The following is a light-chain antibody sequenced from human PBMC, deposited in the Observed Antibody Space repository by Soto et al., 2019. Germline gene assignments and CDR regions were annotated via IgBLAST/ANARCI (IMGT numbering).Light chain of an antibody. CDR1: QSVSAW. CDR3: QSYRNFSWT. V-gene: IGKV1-5*01. CDR2: DVS. J-gene: IGKJ1*01. Sequence: IQLTQSHSTLSASVGDRVTLTCLASQSVSAWLAWYQQKPGKAPKFLMYDVSTLESGVPLRFSGSGSGTEFTLTINSLQPDDFATYYCQSYRNFSWTFGQGTKVDIK.